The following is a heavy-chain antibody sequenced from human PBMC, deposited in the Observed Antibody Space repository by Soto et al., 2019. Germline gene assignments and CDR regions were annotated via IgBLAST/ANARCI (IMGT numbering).Heavy chain of an antibody. J-gene: IGHJ5*02. Sequence: QTLSLTCAISGDSVSSNSAAWNWIRQSPSRGLEWLGMTYYRSKWYNDYAVSVKSRITINPDKSKNQFSLQLNSVTPEDTAVYYCASNIAARHENSFDTLGKGTLVTVS. CDR1: GDSVSSNSAA. D-gene: IGHD6-6*01. CDR3: ASNIAARHENSFDT. V-gene: IGHV6-1*01. CDR2: TYYRSKWYN.